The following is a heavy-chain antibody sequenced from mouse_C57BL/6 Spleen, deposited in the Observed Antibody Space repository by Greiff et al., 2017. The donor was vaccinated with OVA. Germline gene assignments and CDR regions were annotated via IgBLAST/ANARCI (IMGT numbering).Heavy chain of an antibody. CDR1: GFNIKDDY. CDR3: TTSPALGFAY. CDR2: IDPENGDT. Sequence: EVQLQQPGAELVRPGASVKLSCTSSGFNIKDDYMHWVKQRPEQGLEWIGWIDPENGDTEYASKFQGKATITADTSSNTAYLQLSSLTSEDTSVYYCTTSPALGFAYWGQGTLVTVSA. V-gene: IGHV14-4*01. J-gene: IGHJ3*01.